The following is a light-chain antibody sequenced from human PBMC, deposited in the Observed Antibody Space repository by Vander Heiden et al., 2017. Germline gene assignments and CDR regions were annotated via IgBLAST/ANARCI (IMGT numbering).Light chain of an antibody. CDR1: QDISNY. Sequence: DILMTQSPSPLSASVGDSVTITCQASQDISNYLNWYQQKPGKAPKLLIYDASNLETGVPSRFSGSGSGTDFTFTISSLQPEDIATYYCQQDDNLLLTFGHGTKVDIK. CDR2: DAS. CDR3: QQDDNLLLT. J-gene: IGKJ3*01. V-gene: IGKV1-33*01.